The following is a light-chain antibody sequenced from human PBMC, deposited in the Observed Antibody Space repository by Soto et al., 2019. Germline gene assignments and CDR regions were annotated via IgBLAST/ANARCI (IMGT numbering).Light chain of an antibody. CDR3: AAWDDSLNALS. CDR1: SSNIGNNA. CDR2: YDD. V-gene: IGLV1-36*01. Sequence: QPVLTQPPSVSEAPRQRVTISCSGSSSNIGNNAVNWYQQLPGKAPKLLIYYDDLLPSGVSDRFSGSKSGTSASLAISGLQSEDEADYYCAAWDDSLNALSFGTGTKVTVL. J-gene: IGLJ1*01.